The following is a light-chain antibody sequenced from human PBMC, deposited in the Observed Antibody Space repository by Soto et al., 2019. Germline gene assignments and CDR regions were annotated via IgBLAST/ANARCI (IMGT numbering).Light chain of an antibody. Sequence: EVVLTQSAATLSAFPGDRVTLSCRASHAVNTRLAWYRHKPGQAPRLLIYLTSNRAAGVPSRFSAWGSETDFTLTISDVQPEDFAVYYCHQRQSWPRTFGQGTKVDIK. CDR1: HAVNTR. V-gene: IGKV3-11*01. CDR2: LTS. J-gene: IGKJ1*01. CDR3: HQRQSWPRT.